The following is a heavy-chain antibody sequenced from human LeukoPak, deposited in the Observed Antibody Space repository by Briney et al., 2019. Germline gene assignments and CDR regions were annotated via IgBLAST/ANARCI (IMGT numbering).Heavy chain of an antibody. Sequence: EASVKVSCKASGGTFSSYAFSWVRQPPGQGLEWMRGIIPIFGPANYAQKFQGRVTITADESTSTAYMELSSLRSEDTAVYYCARGIVGTTHDAFDIWGQGTMVTVSS. CDR1: GGTFSSYA. CDR3: ARGIVGTTHDAFDI. J-gene: IGHJ3*02. V-gene: IGHV1-69*01. CDR2: IIPIFGPA. D-gene: IGHD1-26*01.